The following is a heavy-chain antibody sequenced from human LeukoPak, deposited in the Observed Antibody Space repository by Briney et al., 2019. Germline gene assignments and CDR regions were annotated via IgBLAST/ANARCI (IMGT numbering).Heavy chain of an antibody. D-gene: IGHD2-15*01. CDR3: ARVKGYCSGGSCYDHFDY. Sequence: GGSLRLSCAASGFTLSSSWMHWVRQAPGKGLVWVSRINGDGSSTSYADSVKGRVTISRDNAKNTLYLQMNSLRAEDTAVYYCARVKGYCSGGSCYDHFDYWGQGTLVTVSS. CDR1: GFTLSSSW. CDR2: INGDGSST. V-gene: IGHV3-74*01. J-gene: IGHJ4*02.